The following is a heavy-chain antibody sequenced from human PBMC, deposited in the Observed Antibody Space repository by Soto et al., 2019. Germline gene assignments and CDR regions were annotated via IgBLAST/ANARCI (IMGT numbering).Heavy chain of an antibody. CDR1: GFSLSTSGVG. Sequence: QITLKESGPTLVKPTQTLTLTCTFSGFSLSTSGVGVGWIRQPPGKALEWLALIYWDDDKRYSPSLKSRLTITKDTSKNQVVLTMTNMDPVDTATYYCAHWLGLYYDFWSGYYQGDYYYYMDVWGKGTTVTVSS. CDR3: AHWLGLYYDFWSGYYQGDYYYYMDV. J-gene: IGHJ6*03. V-gene: IGHV2-5*02. CDR2: IYWDDDK. D-gene: IGHD3-3*01.